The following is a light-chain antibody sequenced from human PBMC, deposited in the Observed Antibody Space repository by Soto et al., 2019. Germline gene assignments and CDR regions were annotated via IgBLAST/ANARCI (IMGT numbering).Light chain of an antibody. V-gene: IGKV3-20*01. CDR3: QQYGTSPFT. J-gene: IGKJ4*01. CDR2: GAS. CDR1: QSVTSNY. Sequence: EIVLTQSPGTLSLSPGERATLSCRASQSVTSNYLAWCQQKPGQAPRLLIYGASNRAAGIPDRFSGSGSGTDFTLTISRLEPEDFAVYSCQQYGTSPFTFGGGAKVEIK.